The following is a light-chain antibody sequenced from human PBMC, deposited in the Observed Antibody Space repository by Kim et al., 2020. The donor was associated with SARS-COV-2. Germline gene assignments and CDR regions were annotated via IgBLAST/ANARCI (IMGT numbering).Light chain of an antibody. Sequence: QSALTQLPSASGSPGQSVAISCTGTSSDVGGYDYVSWYQQHPGKAPKLMIYEVNKRPSGVPDRFSGSKSGNTASLTVSGLQAEDEADYYCSSYAGSNSFVVFGGGTKLTVL. CDR3: SSYAGSNSFVV. V-gene: IGLV2-8*01. J-gene: IGLJ2*01. CDR1: SSDVGGYDY. CDR2: EVN.